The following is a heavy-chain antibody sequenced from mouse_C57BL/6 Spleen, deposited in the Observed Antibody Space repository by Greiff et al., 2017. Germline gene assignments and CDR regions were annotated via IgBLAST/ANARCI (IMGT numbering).Heavy chain of an antibody. J-gene: IGHJ4*01. V-gene: IGHV1-50*01. D-gene: IGHD2-1*01. CDR1: GYTFTSYW. CDR3: APCYYGNYGAMDY. CDR2: IDPSDSYT. Sequence: VQLQQPGAELVKPGASVKLSCKASGYTFTSYWMQWVKQRPGQGLEWIGEIDPSDSYTNYNQKFKGKATLTVDTSSSTAYMQRSSLTSEDSAVYYWAPCYYGNYGAMDYWGQGTSVTVSS.